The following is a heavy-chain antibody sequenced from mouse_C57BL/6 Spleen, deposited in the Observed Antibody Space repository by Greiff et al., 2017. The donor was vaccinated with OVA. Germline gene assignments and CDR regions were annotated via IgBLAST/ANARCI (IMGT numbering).Heavy chain of an antibody. D-gene: IGHD2-3*01. CDR1: GYTFTDYY. CDR2: IYPGSGNT. CDR3: AGDGYPFAY. Sequence: QVQLQQSGAELVRPGASVKLSCKASGYTFTDYYINWVKQRPGQGLEWIARIYPGSGNTYYNEKFKGKATLTAEKSSSTAYMQLSSLTSEDSAVYFWAGDGYPFAYWGQGTLVTVSA. J-gene: IGHJ3*01. V-gene: IGHV1-76*01.